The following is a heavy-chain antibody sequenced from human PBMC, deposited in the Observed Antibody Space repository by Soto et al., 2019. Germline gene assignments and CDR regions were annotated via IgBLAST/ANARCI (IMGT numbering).Heavy chain of an antibody. D-gene: IGHD2-21*02. CDR1: GLTFSNYG. CDR2: ISDDGSKE. CDR3: AKDGLMGVTNLAAD. J-gene: IGHJ4*02. V-gene: IGHV3-30*18. Sequence: HVHLVESGGGVVQPGRSLRLSCAASGLTFSNYGMHWVRQAPGKGLEWVAVISDDGSKEYYADSVKGRFTISRDNSKNTLFPQMNSLRAEDTAVYFCAKDGLMGVTNLAADWGQGTLVTVSS.